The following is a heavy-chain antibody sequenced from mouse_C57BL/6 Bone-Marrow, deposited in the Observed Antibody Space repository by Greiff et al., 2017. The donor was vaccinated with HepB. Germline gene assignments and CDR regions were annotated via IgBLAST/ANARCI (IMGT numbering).Heavy chain of an antibody. CDR1: GYTFTNYW. CDR3: ARGTTVVALDY. CDR2: IYPGGGYT. D-gene: IGHD1-1*01. J-gene: IGHJ2*01. V-gene: IGHV1-63*01. Sequence: QVQLKESGAELVRPGPSVKMSCKASGYTFTNYWIGWAKQRPGHGLEWIGDIYPGGGYTNYNEKFKGKATLTADKSSSTAYMQFSSLTSEDSAIYYCARGTTVVALDYWGQGTTLTVSS.